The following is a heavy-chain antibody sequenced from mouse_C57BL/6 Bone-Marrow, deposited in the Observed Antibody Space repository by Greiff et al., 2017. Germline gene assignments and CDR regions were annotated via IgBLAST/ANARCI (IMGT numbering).Heavy chain of an antibody. CDR1: GFTFNTYA. D-gene: IGHD1-1*01. J-gene: IGHJ3*01. CDR2: IRSKSSNSAT. Sequence: EVQLVESGGGLVQPKGSLKLSCAASGFTFNTYAMHWVRQAPGKGLEWVAGIRSKSSNSATYYADSVKDRFTISRDDSQSMLYLQMNNMETEDTTMYYCVGGGYYGSSQFDYWGQGTLVTVSA. CDR3: VGGGYYGSSQFDY. V-gene: IGHV10-3*01.